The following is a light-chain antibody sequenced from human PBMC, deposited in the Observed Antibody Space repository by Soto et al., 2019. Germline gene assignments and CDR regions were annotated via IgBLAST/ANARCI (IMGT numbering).Light chain of an antibody. Sequence: QSALTQPASVYGSPGQSITISCTGTSSDVGSYNYLSWYQQHPGKAPKLTIYEVSNRPSGVSDRFSGSKSGNTASLTISGLHAEDEADYCCSSYTSTATRVFGGGTKLTVL. CDR1: SSDVGSYNY. V-gene: IGLV2-14*01. CDR2: EVS. J-gene: IGLJ3*02. CDR3: SSYTSTATRV.